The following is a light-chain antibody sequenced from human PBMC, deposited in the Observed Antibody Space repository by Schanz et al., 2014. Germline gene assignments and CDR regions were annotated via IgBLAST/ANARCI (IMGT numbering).Light chain of an antibody. CDR3: SSHTSSNTWV. CDR1: SSDVGGYTY. Sequence: QSVLTQPPSASGSPGQSVTISCTGTSSDVGGYTYVSWYQQHPGKAPKLMIYDVNNRPSGVSNRFSGSKSGNTASLTISGLQAEDEADYYCSSHTSSNTWVFGGGTKLTVL. V-gene: IGLV2-14*01. CDR2: DVN. J-gene: IGLJ3*02.